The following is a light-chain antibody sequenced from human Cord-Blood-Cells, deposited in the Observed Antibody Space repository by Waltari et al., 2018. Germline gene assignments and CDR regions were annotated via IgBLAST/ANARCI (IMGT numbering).Light chain of an antibody. CDR3: QQYNSYSMYT. CDR1: QSISSW. Sequence: DIQMTPSPSPLSASVGDRVTITCRASQSISSWLAWYQQKPGKAPKLLIYDASSLESGVPSRFSGSGSGTEFTLTISSLQPDDFATYYRQQYNSYSMYTFGQGTKLEIK. CDR2: DAS. J-gene: IGKJ2*01. V-gene: IGKV1-5*01.